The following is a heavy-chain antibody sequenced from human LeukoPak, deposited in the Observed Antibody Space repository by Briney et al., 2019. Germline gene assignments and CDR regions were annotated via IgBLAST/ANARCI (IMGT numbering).Heavy chain of an antibody. D-gene: IGHD3-10*01. CDR1: GFTVSSNY. V-gene: IGHV3-66*01. Sequence: GGSLRLSCAASGFTVSSNYMNWVRQAPGKGLEWVSVIYSGGSTYYADSVKGRFTISRDNSKNTLYLQMNSLRAEDTAVYYCARDAPRITMVRGVIAYFDYWGQGTLVTVSS. CDR2: IYSGGST. J-gene: IGHJ4*02. CDR3: ARDAPRITMVRGVIAYFDY.